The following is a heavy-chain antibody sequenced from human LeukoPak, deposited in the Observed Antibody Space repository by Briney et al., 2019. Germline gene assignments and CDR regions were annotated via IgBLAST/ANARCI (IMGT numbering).Heavy chain of an antibody. D-gene: IGHD5-12*01. J-gene: IGHJ2*01. CDR2: ISHSGST. V-gene: IGHV4-34*01. CDR3: ARALVRATMVWYFDL. Sequence: SETLSLTCALSGGSFSGYYWSWIRQPPGKGLEWIGEISHSGSTNYSPSLKSRVTISVDTSKNQFSLNLSSVTAADTAVYYCARALVRATMVWYFDLWGRGTLVTVSS. CDR1: GGSFSGYY.